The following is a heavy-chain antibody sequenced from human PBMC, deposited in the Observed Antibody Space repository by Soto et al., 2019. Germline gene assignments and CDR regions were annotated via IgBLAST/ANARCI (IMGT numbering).Heavy chain of an antibody. CDR2: ISTSGDRT. V-gene: IGHV3-23*01. J-gene: IGHJ5*02. CDR1: GFTFSTFV. D-gene: IGHD1-20*01. CDR3: AKNYNPGGGGPNWFDP. Sequence: EVQLLESGGDLVQPGGSLRLSCAASGFTFSTFVMNWVRQAPGEGLEWLSAISTSGDRTYYADSVKGRFTISRDNSKNTLYLQMTGLRVEERAIYYWAKNYNPGGGGPNWFDPWGQGTLVTVSS.